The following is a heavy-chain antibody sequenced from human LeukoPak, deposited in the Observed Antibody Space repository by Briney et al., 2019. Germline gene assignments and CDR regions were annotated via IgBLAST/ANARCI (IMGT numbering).Heavy chain of an antibody. D-gene: IGHD3-22*01. CDR3: TRYYASSGYYS. CDR2: IRSKDNSYAT. Sequence: PGGSLRLSCAASGFNVSGSAMHWVRQASGKGLEWVGRIRSKDNSYATAYAASVKGRFTISRDDSKNTAYLQMNSLKTEDTAVYYCTRYYASSGYYSWGQGTLVTVSS. V-gene: IGHV3-73*01. CDR1: GFNVSGSA. J-gene: IGHJ4*02.